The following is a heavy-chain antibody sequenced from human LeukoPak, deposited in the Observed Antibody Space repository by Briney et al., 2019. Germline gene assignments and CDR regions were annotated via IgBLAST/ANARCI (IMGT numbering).Heavy chain of an antibody. J-gene: IGHJ4*02. CDR3: ARGGPQGY. Sequence: AGGSLRLSCAASGFTVSTNSMSWVRQAPGKGLEWVSVIYSGGNTYYADSVTCVFTISRDNSKNTLFLQMNSLRAENTAVYYCARGGPQGYWGQGTLVTVSS. V-gene: IGHV3-53*01. CDR2: IYSGGNT. CDR1: GFTVSTNS. D-gene: IGHD3-16*01.